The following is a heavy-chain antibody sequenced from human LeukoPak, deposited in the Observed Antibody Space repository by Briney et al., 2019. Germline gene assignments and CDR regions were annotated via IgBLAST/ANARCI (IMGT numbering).Heavy chain of an antibody. CDR3: ARAPGYCSGGTCYGDYYYGMDV. V-gene: IGHV3-66*01. J-gene: IGHJ6*02. CDR1: GFTVSSNY. Sequence: GGSLRLSCAAPGFTVSSNYMSWVRQAPGKGLEWVSVIFSGGSTYYADSVKGRFTISRDNSKNTLYLQMNNLRAEDTAVYYCARAPGYCSGGTCYGDYYYGMDVWGQGTTVTVSS. D-gene: IGHD2-15*01. CDR2: IFSGGST.